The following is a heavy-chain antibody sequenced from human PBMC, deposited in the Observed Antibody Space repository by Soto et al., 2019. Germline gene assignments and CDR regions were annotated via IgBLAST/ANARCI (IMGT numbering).Heavy chain of an antibody. V-gene: IGHV3-30*18. CDR1: GFTFSSYG. CDR2: ISYDGSNK. Sequence: VQLVESGGGVVQPGRSLRLSCAASGFTFSSYGMHWVRQAPGKGLEWVAVISYDGSNKYYADSVKGRFTISRDNSKNTLYLQMNSLRAEDTAVYYCAKGAGVGAYFDYWGQGTLVTVSS. CDR3: AKGAGVGAYFDY. D-gene: IGHD1-26*01. J-gene: IGHJ4*02.